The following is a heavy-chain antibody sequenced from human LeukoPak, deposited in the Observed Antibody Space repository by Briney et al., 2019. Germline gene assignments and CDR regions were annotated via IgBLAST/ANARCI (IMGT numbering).Heavy chain of an antibody. D-gene: IGHD3-10*01. J-gene: IGHJ5*02. CDR2: IKQDGSEK. V-gene: IGHV3-7*04. CDR1: GFTFSSYW. Sequence: HPGGSLRLYCAASGFTFSSYWMSWVRQAPGKGLDWVANIKQDGSEKYYVDSVKGRFTISRDNAKKSLYLQMNSLRAEDTAIYYCARGPQFSGPGWFDPWGQGTLVTVSS. CDR3: ARGPQFSGPGWFDP.